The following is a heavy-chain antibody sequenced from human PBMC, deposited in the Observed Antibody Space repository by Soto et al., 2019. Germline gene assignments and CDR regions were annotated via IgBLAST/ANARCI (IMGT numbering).Heavy chain of an antibody. V-gene: IGHV3-7*01. Sequence: PGGSLRLSCAASGFTFDDYILHWVRQAPGKGLEWVANINQDGSERYYVDSAKGRFTISRDNAKNSLYLQMNSLRAEDTAVYYCVKDNRGSYWGQGTLVTVSS. CDR3: VKDNRGSY. CDR1: GFTFDDYI. D-gene: IGHD3-10*01. CDR2: INQDGSER. J-gene: IGHJ4*02.